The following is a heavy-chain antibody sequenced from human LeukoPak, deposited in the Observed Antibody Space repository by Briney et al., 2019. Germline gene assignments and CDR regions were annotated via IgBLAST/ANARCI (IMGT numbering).Heavy chain of an antibody. V-gene: IGHV3-73*01. CDR1: GFTFSGSA. Sequence: GGSLRLSCAASGFTFSGSAMHWVRQASGKGLEWVGRIRSKANSYATAYAASVKGRFTISRDDSKNTAYLQMNSLKTEDTAVYYCTRQDTAAPWFDPWGQGTLVTVSS. J-gene: IGHJ5*02. CDR2: IRSKANSYAT. CDR3: TRQDTAAPWFDP. D-gene: IGHD5-18*01.